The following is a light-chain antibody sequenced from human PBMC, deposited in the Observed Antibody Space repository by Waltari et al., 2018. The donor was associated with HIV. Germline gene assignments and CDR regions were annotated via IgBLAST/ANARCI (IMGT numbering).Light chain of an antibody. J-gene: IGKJ1*01. Sequence: EIVMTQSPATLSVSPGQRVTLSCRASQAVSSNGAWYQQKPGQSPRLLIFAASTRATGVPARFSGNGFGTDFTLSITNLQSEDFAVYNCQQYVEWPLTFGQGTKLEV. CDR1: QAVSSN. V-gene: IGKV3-15*01. CDR3: QQYVEWPLT. CDR2: AAS.